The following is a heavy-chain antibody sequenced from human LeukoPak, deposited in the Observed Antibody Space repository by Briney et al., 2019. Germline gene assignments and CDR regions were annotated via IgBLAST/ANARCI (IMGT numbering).Heavy chain of an antibody. D-gene: IGHD2-15*01. CDR2: IIPIFGKA. Sequence: SVKVSCKASGGTFRSYAISWVRQAPGQGLEWMGAIIPIFGKANYAQKCQGRVTITAGESTSTAYMELSSLRSEDTAVYYCARVVVVVAADNWFDPWGQGTLVTVSS. V-gene: IGHV1-69*13. CDR1: GGTFRSYA. CDR3: ARVVVVVAADNWFDP. J-gene: IGHJ5*02.